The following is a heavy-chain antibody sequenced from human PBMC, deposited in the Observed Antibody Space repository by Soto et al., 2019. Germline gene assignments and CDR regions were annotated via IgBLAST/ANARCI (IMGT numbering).Heavy chain of an antibody. J-gene: IGHJ4*02. CDR3: AHKAHGYSGYDLREMAEYYFDY. CDR2: IYWDDDK. V-gene: IGHV2-5*02. CDR1: GFSLSTSGVG. Sequence: QITLKESGPPLVKPTQTLTLTCTFSGFSLSTSGVGVGWIRQPPGKALEWLALIYWDDDKRYSPSLKSRLTITKDTSKNQMVLTMTNMDPVDTATYYCAHKAHGYSGYDLREMAEYYFDYWGQGTLVTVSS. D-gene: IGHD5-12*01.